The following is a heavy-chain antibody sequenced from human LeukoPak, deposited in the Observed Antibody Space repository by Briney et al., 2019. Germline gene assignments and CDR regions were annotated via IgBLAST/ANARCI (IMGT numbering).Heavy chain of an antibody. CDR1: GGSSSGHY. V-gene: IGHV4-34*01. Sequence: PSETLSLTCVVYGGSSSGHYWSWIRQPPGKGLEWLGEINHSGSTNYNPSLRSRVTISVDTSKNQFSLKLSSVTATDTAVYYCAREDCSGTSCNFDYWGQGTLVTVSS. CDR2: INHSGST. D-gene: IGHD2-2*01. CDR3: AREDCSGTSCNFDY. J-gene: IGHJ4*02.